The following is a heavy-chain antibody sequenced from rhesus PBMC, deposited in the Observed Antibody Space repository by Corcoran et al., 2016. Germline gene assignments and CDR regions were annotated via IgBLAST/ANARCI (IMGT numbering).Heavy chain of an antibody. D-gene: IGHD4-23*01. CDR3: ARFNSNYFSWYFDL. J-gene: IGHJ2*01. CDR1: GGPLSSNY. V-gene: IGHV4-160*01. Sequence: QVQLQESGPGLVKPSETLSLTCAVSGGPLSSNYWSCFRHPPGTALEWIGRIYGSGGSTDYNPSLKSRVTISTDTSKNQFSLKLSSVTAADTAVYYCARFNSNYFSWYFDLWGPGTPITISS. CDR2: IYGSGGST.